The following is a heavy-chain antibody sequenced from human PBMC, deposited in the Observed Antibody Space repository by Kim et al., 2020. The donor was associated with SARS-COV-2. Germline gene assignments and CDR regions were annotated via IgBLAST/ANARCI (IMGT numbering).Heavy chain of an antibody. V-gene: IGHV1-69*13. Sequence: SVKVSCKASGGTFSSYAISWVRQAPGQGLEWMGGIIPIFGTANYAEKFQGRVTITADESTSTAYMELSSLRSEDTAGYYFVRGDYGDYVGYYGMDVWGQ. D-gene: IGHD4-17*01. CDR3: VRGDYGDYVGYYGMDV. J-gene: IGHJ6*02. CDR1: GGTFSSYA. CDR2: IIPIFGTA.